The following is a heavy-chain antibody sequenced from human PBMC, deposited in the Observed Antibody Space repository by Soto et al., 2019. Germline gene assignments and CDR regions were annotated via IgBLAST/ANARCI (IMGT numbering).Heavy chain of an antibody. CDR3: ARGGRYSYGYMLDY. Sequence: GGSLRLSCAASGFTFSSYAMHWVRQAPGKGLEWVAVISYDGSNKYYADSVKGRFTISRDNSKNTLYLQMNSLRAEDTAVYYCARGGRYSYGYMLDYWGQGTLVTVSS. D-gene: IGHD5-18*01. CDR2: ISYDGSNK. V-gene: IGHV3-30-3*01. CDR1: GFTFSSYA. J-gene: IGHJ4*02.